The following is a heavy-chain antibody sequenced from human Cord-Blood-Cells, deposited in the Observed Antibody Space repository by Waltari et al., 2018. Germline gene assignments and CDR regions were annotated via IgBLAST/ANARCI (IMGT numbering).Heavy chain of an antibody. Sequence: QVQMVQSGAEVKKPGASVTVSCKASGYTFTGYSMHWVRQAPGQGLEWMGWINPNSGGTNYAQKFQGRVTMTRDTSISTAYMELSRLRSDDTAVYYCARGYGIAAHPFDYWGQGTLVTVSS. CDR2: INPNSGGT. D-gene: IGHD6-6*01. CDR3: ARGYGIAAHPFDY. CDR1: GYTFTGYS. J-gene: IGHJ4*02. V-gene: IGHV1-2*02.